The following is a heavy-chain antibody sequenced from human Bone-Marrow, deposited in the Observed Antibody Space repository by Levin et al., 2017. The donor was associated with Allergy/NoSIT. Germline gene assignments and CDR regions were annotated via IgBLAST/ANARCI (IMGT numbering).Heavy chain of an antibody. CDR2: IYYSGST. V-gene: IGHV4-61*01. CDR3: ARVPIAVAGPYYFDY. Sequence: SETLSLTCTVSGGSVSSGSYYWSWIRQPPGKGLEWIGYIYYSGSTNYNPSLKSRVTISVDTSKNQFSLKLSSVTAADTDVYYCARVPIAVAGPYYFDYWGQGTLVTVSS. CDR1: GGSVSSGSYY. D-gene: IGHD6-19*01. J-gene: IGHJ4*02.